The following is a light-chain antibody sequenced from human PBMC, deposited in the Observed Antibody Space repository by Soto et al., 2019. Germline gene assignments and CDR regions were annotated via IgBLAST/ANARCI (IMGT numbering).Light chain of an antibody. CDR2: ATS. J-gene: IGKJ4*01. V-gene: IGKV1-9*01. CDR3: QQVNSYPLT. Sequence: DIQLTQSPSFLSASVGDRVTITCRASQVISNYLAWYQQKLGKAPKFLIYATSTVQSGVPSRFSGSGSGTEFTLTISSLQPEDFATYYCQQVNSYPLTFGGGTKVDIK. CDR1: QVISNY.